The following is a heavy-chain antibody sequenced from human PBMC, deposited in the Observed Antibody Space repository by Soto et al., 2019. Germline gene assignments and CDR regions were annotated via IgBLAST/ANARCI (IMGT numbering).Heavy chain of an antibody. CDR3: ARGGGAVTTPGFMGPRDY. D-gene: IGHD1-1*01. CDR2: ITPKFATA. CDR1: GGTLSSFT. J-gene: IGHJ4*02. Sequence: QVQLVQSGAEVQKPGSSVKVSCKASGGTLSSFTISWVRQAPGQGPEWMAGITPKFATAKYAQKFQGRVTITADESTNTLYLELRSLRAEDTAVYYCARGGGAVTTPGFMGPRDYWGQGTLVTVSS. V-gene: IGHV1-69*01.